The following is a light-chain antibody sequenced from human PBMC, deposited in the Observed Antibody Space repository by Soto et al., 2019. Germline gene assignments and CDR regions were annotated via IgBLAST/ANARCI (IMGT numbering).Light chain of an antibody. Sequence: EIVLTQSPATLSLSPGERATLSCRPSQRVSSSLAWYQQKPGQAPRLLIYDASNRATGIPARFSGSGSGTDFTLTISSLEPEDFAVYYCQQRSNWPPLTFGGGTKVEIK. V-gene: IGKV3-11*01. J-gene: IGKJ4*01. CDR2: DAS. CDR3: QQRSNWPPLT. CDR1: QRVSSS.